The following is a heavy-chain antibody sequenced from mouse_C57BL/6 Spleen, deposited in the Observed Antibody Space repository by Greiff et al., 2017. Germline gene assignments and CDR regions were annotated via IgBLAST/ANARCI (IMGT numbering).Heavy chain of an antibody. V-gene: IGHV1-80*01. D-gene: IGHD1-1*01. CDR2: IYPGDGDT. Sequence: QVQLQQSGAELVKPGASVTISCKASGYAFSSYWMNWVKQRPGKGLEWIGQIYPGDGDTNYNGKFKGTATLTADKSSRTGYMQLSSLTSEVSAVYFCARGYYGLYYCDYWGEGTTLRV. CDR3: ARGYYGLYYCDY. CDR1: GYAFSSYW. J-gene: IGHJ2*01.